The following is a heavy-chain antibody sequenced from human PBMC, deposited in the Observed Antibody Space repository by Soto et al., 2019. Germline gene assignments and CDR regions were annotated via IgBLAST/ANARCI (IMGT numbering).Heavy chain of an antibody. Sequence: GESLKISCKGSGYSFTSYWISWVRQMPGKGLEWMGRIDPSDSYTNYSPSFQGHVTISADKSISTAYLQWSSLKASDTAMYYCARSESGYCSSTSCYYYGMDVWGPGTTVTVSS. J-gene: IGHJ6*02. CDR3: ARSESGYCSSTSCYYYGMDV. V-gene: IGHV5-10-1*01. D-gene: IGHD2-2*01. CDR2: IDPSDSYT. CDR1: GYSFTSYW.